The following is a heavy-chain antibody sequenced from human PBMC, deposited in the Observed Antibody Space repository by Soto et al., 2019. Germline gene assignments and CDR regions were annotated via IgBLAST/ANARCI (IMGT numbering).Heavy chain of an antibody. V-gene: IGHV3-23*01. Sequence: GGSLRLSCAASGFTFSSYAMSWVRQAPGKGLEWVSAISGSGGSTYYADSVKGRFTISRDNSKNTLYLQMNSLRAEDTAVYYCAKDPGPYTVTKEYYGMDVCGQGTTVTVSS. CDR3: AKDPGPYTVTKEYYGMDV. CDR1: GFTFSSYA. CDR2: ISGSGGST. J-gene: IGHJ6*02. D-gene: IGHD4-17*01.